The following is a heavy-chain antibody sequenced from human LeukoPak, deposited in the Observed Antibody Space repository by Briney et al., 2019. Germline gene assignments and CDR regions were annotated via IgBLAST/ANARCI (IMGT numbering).Heavy chain of an antibody. J-gene: IGHJ4*02. V-gene: IGHV4-30-4*01. Sequence: SETLSLTCSVSGGSISSGDNYWSWIRQPPGKGLEWIGYIYYSGSTHYNPSLKSRVTISVDTSKNQFSLKLSSVTAADTAVYYCARKDIFGDHVFDYWGQGTLVTVSS. CDR1: GGSISSGDNY. CDR3: ARKDIFGDHVFDY. D-gene: IGHD3-10*01. CDR2: IYYSGST.